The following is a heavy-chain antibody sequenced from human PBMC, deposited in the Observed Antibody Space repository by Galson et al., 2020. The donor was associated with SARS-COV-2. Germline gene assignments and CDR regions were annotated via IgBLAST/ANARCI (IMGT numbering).Heavy chain of an antibody. Sequence: ASETLSLTCTVSGGSISSSSYYWGWIRQPPGKGLEWIGSIYYSGSTYYNPSLKSRVTISVDTSKNQFSLKLSSVTAADTAVYYCARVPVLLWFGELSFTVYYFDYWGQGTLVTVSS. J-gene: IGHJ4*02. CDR2: IYYSGST. CDR1: GGSISSSSYY. CDR3: ARVPVLLWFGELSFTVYYFDY. D-gene: IGHD3-10*01. V-gene: IGHV4-39*07.